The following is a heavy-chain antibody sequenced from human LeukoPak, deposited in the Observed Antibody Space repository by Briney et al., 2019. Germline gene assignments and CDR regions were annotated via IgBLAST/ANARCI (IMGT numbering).Heavy chain of an antibody. V-gene: IGHV3-21*01. CDR1: GFTFSSYS. J-gene: IGHJ5*02. D-gene: IGHD6-19*01. Sequence: GGSLRLSCAASGFTFSSYSMNWVRQAPGKGLEWVSSISSSSSYIYYADSVKGRFTISRDNAKNSLYLQMNSLRAEDTAVYYCARISTISVAGTRAFDPWGQGTLVTVSS. CDR3: ARISTISVAGTRAFDP. CDR2: ISSSSSYI.